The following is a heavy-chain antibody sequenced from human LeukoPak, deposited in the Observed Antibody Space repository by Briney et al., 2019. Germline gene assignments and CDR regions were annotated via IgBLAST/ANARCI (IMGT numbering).Heavy chain of an antibody. CDR2: INPSGGST. J-gene: IGHJ5*02. V-gene: IGHV1-46*01. Sequence: SVKVSCKASGYTFTSYYMHWVRQAPGQGLEWMGIINPSGGSTSYAQKFQGRVTMTRDTSTSTVYMELSSLRSEDTAVYYCARAGSSTSCYTCFDPWGQGTLVTVSS. CDR1: GYTFTSYY. CDR3: ARAGSSTSCYTCFDP. D-gene: IGHD2-2*02.